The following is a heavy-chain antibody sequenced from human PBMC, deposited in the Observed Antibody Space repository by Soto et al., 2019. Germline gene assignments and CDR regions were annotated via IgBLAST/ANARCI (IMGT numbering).Heavy chain of an antibody. CDR3: ARVDSTGCSEY. CDR2: IYHGDSDT. D-gene: IGHD2-2*01. J-gene: IGHJ4*02. Sequence: PGESLKISCKGSGYSFTSYLICWVRQMPVKGLECMGFIYHGDSDTTYSPSFQGHVTISADKYSSTAYLQWSSLKASDTAMYYCARVDSTGCSEYWGQGTLVTLSS. CDR1: GYSFTSYL. V-gene: IGHV5-51*01.